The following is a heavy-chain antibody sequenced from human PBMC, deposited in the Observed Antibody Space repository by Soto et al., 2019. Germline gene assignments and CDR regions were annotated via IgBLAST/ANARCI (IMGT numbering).Heavy chain of an antibody. CDR1: GGSVSSGSYY. D-gene: IGHD3-22*01. J-gene: IGHJ4*02. CDR2: IYYSGST. V-gene: IGHV4-61*01. CDR3: ARERSLGDDSSGYYLTAPFDY. Sequence: KTSETLSLTCTVSGGSVSSGSYYWSWIRQPPGKGLEWIGYIYYSGSTNYNPSLKSRVTISVDTSKNQFSLKLSSVTAADTAVYYCARERSLGDDSSGYYLTAPFDYWGQGTLVTVSS.